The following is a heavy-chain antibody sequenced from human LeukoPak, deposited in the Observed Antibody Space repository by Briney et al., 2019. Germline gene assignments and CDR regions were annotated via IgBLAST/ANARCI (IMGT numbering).Heavy chain of an antibody. V-gene: IGHV3-30-3*01. CDR3: ARDGAVAGTIDY. J-gene: IGHJ4*02. Sequence: GGSLRLSCAASGFTFSTFAMHWVRQAPGKGLEWVAVISYDGSSKYYADSVKGRFTISRDSSKNTLYLEMNSLRPEDSAVYSCARDGAVAGTIDYWGQGTRVTVSS. D-gene: IGHD6-19*01. CDR2: ISYDGSSK. CDR1: GFTFSTFA.